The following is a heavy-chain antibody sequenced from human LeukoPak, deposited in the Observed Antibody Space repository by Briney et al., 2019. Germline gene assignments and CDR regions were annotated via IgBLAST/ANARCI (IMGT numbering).Heavy chain of an antibody. D-gene: IGHD3-10*01. CDR1: GFTFSSYA. V-gene: IGHV3-30-3*01. J-gene: IGHJ6*02. CDR3: ARGASYYYGSDYYGMDV. CDR2: ISYDGSNK. Sequence: GRSLRLSCAASGFTFSSYAMHWVRQAPGKGLEWVAVISYDGSNKYYADSVKGRFTISRDNSKNTLYLQMNSLRAEDTAVYYCARGASYYYGSDYYGMDVWGQGTTVTVSS.